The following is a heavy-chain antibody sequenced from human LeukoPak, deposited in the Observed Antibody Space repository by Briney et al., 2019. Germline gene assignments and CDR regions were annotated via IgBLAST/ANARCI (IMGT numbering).Heavy chain of an antibody. Sequence: SETLSLTCTVSGGSISSYYWSWIRQPPGKGLEWIGYIYYSGSTNYNPSLKSRVTVSVDTSKNQFSLKLSSVTAADTAVYYCARTTEGGYSYGYFYYYYMDVWGKGTTVTISS. CDR3: ARTTEGGYSYGYFYYYYMDV. J-gene: IGHJ6*03. V-gene: IGHV4-59*01. CDR2: IYYSGST. D-gene: IGHD5-18*01. CDR1: GGSISSYY.